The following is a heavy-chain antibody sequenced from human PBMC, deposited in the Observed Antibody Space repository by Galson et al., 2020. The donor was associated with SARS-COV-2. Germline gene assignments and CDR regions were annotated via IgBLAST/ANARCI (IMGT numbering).Heavy chain of an antibody. CDR1: GFTFSTFE. Sequence: TGGSLRLSCAASGFTFSTFEMSWVRQVPGRGLEWISYISGRGDSVLYTDSVRGRFTISRDNAENSLYLQMNSLRADDTAIYYCVRDYLGSGTTRFDAWGQGTLVTVSS. V-gene: IGHV3-48*03. CDR3: VRDYLGSGTTRFDA. CDR2: ISGRGDSV. J-gene: IGHJ5*02. D-gene: IGHD3-10*01.